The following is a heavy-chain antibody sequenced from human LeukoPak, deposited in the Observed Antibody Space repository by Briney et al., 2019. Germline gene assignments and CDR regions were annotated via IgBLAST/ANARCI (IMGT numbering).Heavy chain of an antibody. CDR3: ARDGSAAGTGEDY. CDR2: MNPNSGNT. V-gene: IGHV1-8*02. D-gene: IGHD6-13*01. Sequence: ASVKVSCKASGYTFTSYYMHWVRQAPGQGLEWMGWMNPNSGNTGYAQKFQGRVTMTRNTSISTAYMELSSLRSEDTAVYYCARDGSAAGTGEDYWGQGTLVTVSS. J-gene: IGHJ4*02. CDR1: GYTFTSYY.